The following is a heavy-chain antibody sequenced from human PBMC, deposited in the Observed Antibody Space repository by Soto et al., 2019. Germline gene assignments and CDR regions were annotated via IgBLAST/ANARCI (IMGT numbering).Heavy chain of an antibody. J-gene: IGHJ4*02. V-gene: IGHV1-18*01. Sequence: QVQLVQSGAEVKKPGASVKVSCNASGYTFPSYGISWVRQAPGQGLEWMGWISAYNGNTNYAQKLQVRATMTTDTPTSTAYMDLRSLRSDETAVYYWARDRWSYALDYGGQGTVVTVAS. CDR1: GYTFPSYG. CDR3: ARDRWSYALDY. D-gene: IGHD3-16*01. CDR2: ISAYNGNT.